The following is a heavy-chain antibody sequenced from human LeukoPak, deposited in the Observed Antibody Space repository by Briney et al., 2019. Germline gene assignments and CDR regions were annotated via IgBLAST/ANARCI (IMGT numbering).Heavy chain of an antibody. V-gene: IGHV1-46*01. Sequence: ASVKVSCKASGYTFSNYYMHWVRQAPGQGLEWMGIINPSAGSTSYAQKFQGRVTMTRDTSTSTVYMELSSLRFEDTAVYYRARGGERSSGMDVWGQGTTVTVSS. J-gene: IGHJ6*02. CDR3: ARGGERSSGMDV. D-gene: IGHD6-19*01. CDR1: GYTFSNYY. CDR2: INPSAGST.